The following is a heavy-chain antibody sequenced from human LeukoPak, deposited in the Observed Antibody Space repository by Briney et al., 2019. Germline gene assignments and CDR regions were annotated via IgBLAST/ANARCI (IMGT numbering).Heavy chain of an antibody. CDR3: ARGLSARPSYFDY. D-gene: IGHD6-6*01. CDR1: GGTFSSYA. Sequence: AVQVSCKASGGTFSSYAISWVRQAPGQGVEWMGGIIPIFGTANYAQKFQGRVTITTDESTSTAYMELSSLRSEDTAVYYCARGLSARPSYFDYWGQGTLVTVSS. J-gene: IGHJ4*02. CDR2: IIPIFGTA. V-gene: IGHV1-69*05.